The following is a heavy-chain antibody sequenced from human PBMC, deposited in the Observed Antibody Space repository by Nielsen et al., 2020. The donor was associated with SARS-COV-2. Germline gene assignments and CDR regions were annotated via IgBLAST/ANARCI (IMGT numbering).Heavy chain of an antibody. D-gene: IGHD3-22*01. V-gene: IGHV3-23*01. Sequence: GGSLRLSCAASGFTFSSYAMSWVRQAPGKGLEWVSAISGSGGSTYYADSVKGRFTISRDNSKNTLYLQMNSLRAEDTAVYYCAKRVVVNDYYYYGMDVWGQGTTVTVSS. CDR2: ISGSGGST. J-gene: IGHJ6*02. CDR1: GFTFSSYA. CDR3: AKRVVVNDYYYYGMDV.